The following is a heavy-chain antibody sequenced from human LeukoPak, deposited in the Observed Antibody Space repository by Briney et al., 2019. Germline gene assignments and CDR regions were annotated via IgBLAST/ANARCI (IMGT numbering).Heavy chain of an antibody. Sequence: GESLKISCKGSGYTFTSNWIGWVRQMPGKGLEWMGIIYPDDSDTKYSPSFQGQVTISADKSISTAYLQWSSLKASDTAMYYCARSGRLGYCSGGSCFRWDYWGQGTLVTVSS. J-gene: IGHJ4*02. CDR1: GYTFTSNW. V-gene: IGHV5-51*01. D-gene: IGHD2-15*01. CDR3: ARSGRLGYCSGGSCFRWDY. CDR2: IYPDDSDT.